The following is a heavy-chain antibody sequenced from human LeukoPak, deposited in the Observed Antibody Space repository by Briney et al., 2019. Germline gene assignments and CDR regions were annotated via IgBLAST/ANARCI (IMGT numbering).Heavy chain of an antibody. CDR2: ISSSGSTI. Sequence: GGSLRLSCAASGFTFSDYYMSWIRQAPGKGLEWVSYISSSGSTIYYADSVKGRFTISRDNAKNSLYLQMNSLRAEDTAVYYSARDSNSSSWYSFDYWGQGTLVTVSS. J-gene: IGHJ4*02. CDR1: GFTFSDYY. V-gene: IGHV3-11*01. CDR3: ARDSNSSSWYSFDY. D-gene: IGHD6-13*01.